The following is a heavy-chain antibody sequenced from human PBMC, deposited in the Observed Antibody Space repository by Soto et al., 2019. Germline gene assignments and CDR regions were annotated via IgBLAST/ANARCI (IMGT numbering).Heavy chain of an antibody. D-gene: IGHD2-8*02. Sequence: GGSLRLSCPTSGFTFSDYYMSWIRQAPGKRLEWGSYISSRRFTKYYGGSVRGRFTISRDNAKKSLYLQMNSLRVEDTAVYYCARARPDIVQVVGEAPGYYGMDVWGQGTTVTVSS. CDR2: ISSRRFTK. CDR3: ARARPDIVQVVGEAPGYYGMDV. CDR1: GFTFSDYY. V-gene: IGHV3-11*01. J-gene: IGHJ6*02.